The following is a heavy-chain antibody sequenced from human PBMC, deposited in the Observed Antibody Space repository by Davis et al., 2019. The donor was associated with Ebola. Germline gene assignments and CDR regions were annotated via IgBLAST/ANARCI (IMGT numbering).Heavy chain of an antibody. CDR1: GYTFTSYG. D-gene: IGHD3-22*01. J-gene: IGHJ6*02. CDR2: VRPYNGNT. V-gene: IGHV1-18*01. CDR3: ARDLNAYYYDSSGYSNYYYYGMDV. Sequence: AASVKVSCKASGYTFTSYGINWVRQAPGQGLEWMGWVRPYNGNTNYAQKVQGRVTMTTDTSTGTANMELTSLISDDTAVYYCARDLNAYYYDSSGYSNYYYYGMDVWGQGTTVTVSS.